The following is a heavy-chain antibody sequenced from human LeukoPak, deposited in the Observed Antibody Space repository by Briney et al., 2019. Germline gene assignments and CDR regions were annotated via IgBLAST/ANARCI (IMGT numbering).Heavy chain of an antibody. CDR1: GGTFSSYA. Sequence: SVKVSCKASGGTFSSYATSWVRQAPGQGLEWMGRIIPILGIANYAQKFQGRVTITADKSTSTAYMELSSLRSEDTAVYYCAREEVAVAGSNFDYWGQGTLVTVSS. CDR2: IIPILGIA. D-gene: IGHD6-19*01. V-gene: IGHV1-69*04. CDR3: AREEVAVAGSNFDY. J-gene: IGHJ4*02.